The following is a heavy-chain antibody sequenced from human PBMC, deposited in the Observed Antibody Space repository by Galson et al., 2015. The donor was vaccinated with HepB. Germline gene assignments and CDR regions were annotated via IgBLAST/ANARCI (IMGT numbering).Heavy chain of an antibody. Sequence: SVKVSCKASGGTFSSYSIIWVRQAPGQGLEWMGWIDPKSGGANYAQNFQVRVTMTRDTSISTAYMDLSSLRSDDTAVYYCTRDRHPPSAPFDYWGQGTLVTVSS. CDR1: GGTFSSYS. CDR3: TRDRHPPSAPFDY. J-gene: IGHJ4*02. V-gene: IGHV1-2*02. D-gene: IGHD2-2*01. CDR2: IDPKSGGA.